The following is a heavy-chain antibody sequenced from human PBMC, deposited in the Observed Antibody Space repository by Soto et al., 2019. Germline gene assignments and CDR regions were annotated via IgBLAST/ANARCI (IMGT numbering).Heavy chain of an antibody. V-gene: IGHV3-30-3*01. Sequence: QVQLVESGGGVVQPGRSLRLSCAASGFTFSSYAMHWVRQAPGKGLEWVAVISYDGSNKYYADSVKGRFTISRDNSKNALYLQMIRLRAEDTAVYYWAIETYYDFWSGPYSGMDVWGQGTTVTVSS. CDR2: ISYDGSNK. D-gene: IGHD3-3*01. CDR1: GFTFSSYA. CDR3: AIETYYDFWSGPYSGMDV. J-gene: IGHJ6*02.